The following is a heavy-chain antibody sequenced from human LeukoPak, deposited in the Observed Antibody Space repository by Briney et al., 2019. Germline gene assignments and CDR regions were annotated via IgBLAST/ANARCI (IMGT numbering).Heavy chain of an antibody. D-gene: IGHD6-19*01. CDR3: ARGGSGIAFDY. CDR1: GGSIRSYY. J-gene: IGHJ4*02. CDR2: LYNSGST. V-gene: IGHV4-59*01. Sequence: SETLSLTCTVSGGSIRSYYWSWIRQPPGKGLEWIGYLYNSGSTTYNPSLKSRVTISVDTSKNQFSLELSSVTAADTAVYYCARGGSGIAFDYWGQGTLVTVSS.